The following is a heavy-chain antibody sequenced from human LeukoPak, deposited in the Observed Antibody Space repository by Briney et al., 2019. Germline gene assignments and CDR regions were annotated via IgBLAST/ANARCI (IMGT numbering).Heavy chain of an antibody. CDR1: GYTFTGHY. J-gene: IGHJ4*02. CDR2: IIANNGGT. CDR3: ARGYALYSGRYIDFDY. D-gene: IGHD1-26*01. Sequence: ASVKVSCKASGYTFTGHYMHWVRQAPGKGLKWMGWIIANNGGTNYAQKFQGRVTMTRDTSISTAYMELSRLRSDDTAAYYCARGYALYSGRYIDFDYWGQGTLVTVSS. V-gene: IGHV1-2*02.